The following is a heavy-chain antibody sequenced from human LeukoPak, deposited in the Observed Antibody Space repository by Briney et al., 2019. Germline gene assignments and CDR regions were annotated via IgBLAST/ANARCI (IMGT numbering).Heavy chain of an antibody. V-gene: IGHV3-11*01. CDR2: INIGGTNT. D-gene: IGHD5-24*01. CDR1: GFTFNDYY. J-gene: IGHJ5*02. CDR3: AADGAGFDT. Sequence: GGSLRLSCAASGFTFNDYYMSWIRQAPGKGLEWLSYINIGGTNTHYADSVKGRFTISRDNAKKSLYLEMNNLRAEDTAVYYCAADGAGFDTWGQGVLVTVSS.